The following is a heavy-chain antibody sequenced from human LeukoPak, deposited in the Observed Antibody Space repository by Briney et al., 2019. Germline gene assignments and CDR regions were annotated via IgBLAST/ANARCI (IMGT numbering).Heavy chain of an antibody. CDR1: GYTFTGYY. V-gene: IGHV1-2*02. J-gene: IGHJ4*02. CDR3: AAGGAYGGNSGY. CDR2: INPNSGGT. D-gene: IGHD4-23*01. Sequence: ASVKVSCKASGYTFTGYYMHWVRQAPGQGLEWMGWINPNSGGTNYAQKFQGRVTITADKSTSTAYMELSSLRSEDTAVYYCAAGGAYGGNSGYWGQGTLVTVSS.